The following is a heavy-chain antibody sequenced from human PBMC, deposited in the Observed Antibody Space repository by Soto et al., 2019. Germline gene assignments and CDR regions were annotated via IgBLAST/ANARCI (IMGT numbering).Heavy chain of an antibody. Sequence: QVTLKESGPVLVKPTETLTVTCTVSGFSLSNVRMAVSWIRQPPGKALEWLAHIFSNDEKFISTSLRSRLTISKDTSESQVVLTMTNMDPVDTGTYYCARIRYDSDYTSYWFFDLWGRGTLVTVSS. CDR1: GFSLSNVRMA. J-gene: IGHJ2*01. V-gene: IGHV2-26*01. D-gene: IGHD6-25*01. CDR3: ARIRYDSDYTSYWFFDL. CDR2: IFSNDEK.